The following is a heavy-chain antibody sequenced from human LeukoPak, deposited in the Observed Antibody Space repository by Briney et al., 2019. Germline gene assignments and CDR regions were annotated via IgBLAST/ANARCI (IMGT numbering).Heavy chain of an antibody. CDR1: GYTFTGYG. CDR3: ARDYYGSGSYYYYYYMDV. J-gene: IGHJ6*03. CDR2: ISAYNGNT. D-gene: IGHD3-10*01. Sequence: ASVKVSCKASGYTFTGYGISWVRQAPGQGLEWMGWISAYNGNTNYAQKLQGRVTMTTDTSTSTAYMELRSLRSDDTAVYYCARDYYGSGSYYYYYYMDVWGKGTTVTISS. V-gene: IGHV1-18*01.